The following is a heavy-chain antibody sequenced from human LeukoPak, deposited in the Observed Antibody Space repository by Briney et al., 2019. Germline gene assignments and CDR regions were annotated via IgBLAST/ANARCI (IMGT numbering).Heavy chain of an antibody. J-gene: IGHJ4*02. V-gene: IGHV4-59*08. D-gene: IGHD4-17*01. Sequence: SETLSLTCTVSGASISSYYWIWIRQPPGKGLEWIGYMYYSGSTNYNPSLKSRVTMSADTSKNQFSLELNSVTAADTAVYYCARGYGDYVRIWGQGTLVTVSS. CDR2: MYYSGST. CDR3: ARGYGDYVRI. CDR1: GASISSYY.